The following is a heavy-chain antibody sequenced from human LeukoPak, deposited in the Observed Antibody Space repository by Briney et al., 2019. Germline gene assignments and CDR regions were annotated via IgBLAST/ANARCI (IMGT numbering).Heavy chain of an antibody. D-gene: IGHD1-26*01. J-gene: IGHJ4*02. CDR2: IWYDGSNK. V-gene: IGHV3-33*08. Sequence: GGSLRLSCAASGFTFSSYAMHWVRQAPGKGLEWVAVIWYDGSNKYYADSVKGRFTISRDNSKNTLYLQMNSLRAEDTAVYYCARDLEGSSKHFDYWGQGTLVTVSS. CDR1: GFTFSSYA. CDR3: ARDLEGSSKHFDY.